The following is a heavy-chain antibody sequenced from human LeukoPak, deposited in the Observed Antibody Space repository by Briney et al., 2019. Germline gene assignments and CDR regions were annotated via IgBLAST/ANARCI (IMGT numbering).Heavy chain of an antibody. CDR3: ARTEASLNWFDP. Sequence: ASVKVSCKASGYTFTGYYMHWVRQAPGQGLEWMGWINPNSGGTNYAQKFRGRVTMTRDTSISTAYMELSRLRSDDTAVYYCARTEASLNWFDPWGQGTLVTVSS. CDR1: GYTFTGYY. V-gene: IGHV1-2*02. CDR2: INPNSGGT. J-gene: IGHJ5*02. D-gene: IGHD2-2*01.